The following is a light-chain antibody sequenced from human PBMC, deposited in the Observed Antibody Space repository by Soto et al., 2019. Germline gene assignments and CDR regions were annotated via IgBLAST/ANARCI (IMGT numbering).Light chain of an antibody. CDR1: QSVNSDS. V-gene: IGKV3-20*01. CDR2: GAS. J-gene: IGKJ1*01. Sequence: EIVLTQSPGTLSLSPGEGATLSCRASQSVNSDSLAWYQQKPGQAPRLLMSGASTRATGIPDRFRGSGSGTDFTHTISRLEPADFAVYWCQQYGSSLTFGQGTKVEIK. CDR3: QQYGSSLT.